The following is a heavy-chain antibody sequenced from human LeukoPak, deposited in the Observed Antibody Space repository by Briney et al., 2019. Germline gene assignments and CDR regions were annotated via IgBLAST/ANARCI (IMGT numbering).Heavy chain of an antibody. CDR2: MNPDGSQR. V-gene: IGHV3-7*01. CDR3: ARDSPRGRFDS. CDR1: GFSFGNFW. J-gene: IGHJ4*02. Sequence: GGSLRLSCATSGFSFGNFWMGWVRQAPGKGLEWVANMNPDGSQRSYVGSVKGRFTISRDSANNSVYLQMNGLRAEDTAFYYCARDSPRGRFDSWGQGTLVTVSS.